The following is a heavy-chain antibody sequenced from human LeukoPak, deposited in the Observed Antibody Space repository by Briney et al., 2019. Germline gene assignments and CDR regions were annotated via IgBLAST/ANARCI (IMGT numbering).Heavy chain of an antibody. D-gene: IGHD3-10*01. CDR3: ARDYDGSGIVFDY. CDR1: EFTFSNYG. J-gene: IGHJ4*02. V-gene: IGHV3-30*19. Sequence: GGSLRLSCAASEFTFSNYGMHWVRQAPGKGLEWVAVISYDGSNKYYADSVKGRFTISRDNSKNTLYLQMNSLRAEDTAVYYCARDYDGSGIVFDYWGQGTLVTVSS. CDR2: ISYDGSNK.